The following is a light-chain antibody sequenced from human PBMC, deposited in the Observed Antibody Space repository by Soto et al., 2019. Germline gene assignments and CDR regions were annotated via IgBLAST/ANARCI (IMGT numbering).Light chain of an antibody. CDR2: GAF. CDR3: LQYNDWPFT. Sequence: EIVMTQSPATLSVSPGEGATLSCKASQSVSSKLAWYQQKPGQAPRVLIYGAFTRATGIPARFSGSGSGTEFTLTISSLQSEDFAAYYCLQYNDWPFTFGHGTKLEIK. CDR1: QSVSSK. J-gene: IGKJ2*01. V-gene: IGKV3-15*01.